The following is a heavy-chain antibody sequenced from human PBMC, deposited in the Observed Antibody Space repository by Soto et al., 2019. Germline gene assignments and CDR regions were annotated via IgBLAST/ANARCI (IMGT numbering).Heavy chain of an antibody. CDR1: GGTFSTFG. V-gene: IGHV1-69*01. D-gene: IGHD3-16*01. CDR3: ARTAPMDAGDKYYYDF. Sequence: QVQLVQSGAEVKKTGSSVKVSCKTSGGTFSTFGISWVRQAPGQGLEWMGGIITFFGTAEYSQKFEDRITITADESTNTVYMDLRSLTSEDTAIYYCARTAPMDAGDKYYYDFWGQVALVTVSS. J-gene: IGHJ4*02. CDR2: IITFFGTA.